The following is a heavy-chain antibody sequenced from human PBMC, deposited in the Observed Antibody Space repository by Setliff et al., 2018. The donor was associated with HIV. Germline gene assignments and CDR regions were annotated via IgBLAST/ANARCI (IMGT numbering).Heavy chain of an antibody. J-gene: IGHJ4*02. CDR3: AKVDDGQCNTFNCRDFDY. CDR1: GFTFSNYA. CDR2: ISGGGGIT. Sequence: GSLRLSCAASGFTFSNYAMTWVRQAPGTGLECVSAISGGGGITYYADAGKGRFTISRDNFRNTLSLQMNSLTAEDSAIYYCAKVDDGQCNTFNCRDFDYWGRGTLVTVSS. D-gene: IGHD1-1*01. V-gene: IGHV3-23*01.